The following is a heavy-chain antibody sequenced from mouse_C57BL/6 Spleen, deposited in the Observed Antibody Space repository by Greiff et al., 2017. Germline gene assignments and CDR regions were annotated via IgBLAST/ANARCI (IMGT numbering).Heavy chain of an antibody. CDR3: ARRAVVATYYFDY. Sequence: VQLQQSGPELVKPGASVTIPCKASGYTFTDYNMDWVKQSHGKSLEWIGDINPNNGGTIYNQKFKGKATLTVDKSSSTAYMELRSLTSEDTAVYYCARRAVVATYYFDYWGQGTTLTVSS. D-gene: IGHD1-1*01. CDR2: INPNNGGT. V-gene: IGHV1-18*01. CDR1: GYTFTDYN. J-gene: IGHJ2*01.